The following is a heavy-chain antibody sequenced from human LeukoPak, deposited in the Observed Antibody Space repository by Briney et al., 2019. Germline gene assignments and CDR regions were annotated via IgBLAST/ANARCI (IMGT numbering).Heavy chain of an antibody. CDR1: GFTFCSHA. V-gene: IGHV3-23*01. CDR3: AKDQFSYYDSSGIGTPFDY. D-gene: IGHD3-22*01. CDR2: ISGSGRST. Sequence: GGSLRLSCAAPGFTFCSHAISWVRQAPGKGLEWVPAISGSGRSTYYADSVKGRFTMSRDNSKNTLYLQTNSLRAEDTAVYYCAKDQFSYYDSSGIGTPFDYWGQGTLVTVSS. J-gene: IGHJ4*02.